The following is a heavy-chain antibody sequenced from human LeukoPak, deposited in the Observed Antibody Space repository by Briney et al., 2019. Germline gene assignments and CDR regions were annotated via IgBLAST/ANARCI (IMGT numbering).Heavy chain of an antibody. CDR2: ISGSGGST. CDR1: GFTFSSCA. CDR3: ARSQNYYGSGDY. V-gene: IGHV3-23*01. Sequence: GGSLRLSCAASGFTFSSCAMSWVRQAPGKGLEWVSGISGSGGSTYYADSVKGRFTISRDYSKNTLYLQMNSLRAEDTAVYYCARSQNYYGSGDYWSPGTLVTVSS. J-gene: IGHJ4*02. D-gene: IGHD3-10*01.